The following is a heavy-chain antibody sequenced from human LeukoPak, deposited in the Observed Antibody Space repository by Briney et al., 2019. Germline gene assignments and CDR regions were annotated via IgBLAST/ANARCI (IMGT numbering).Heavy chain of an antibody. V-gene: IGHV3-53*01. J-gene: IGHJ5*02. Sequence: GGSLRLSCAASGFSVSSNYMSWVRQAPGKGLEWVSVIYSGGSTYYADSVKSRFTISRDNSKNTVYLQMNSLSAEDTAVYYCAKGNSAGSSKSWFDPWGQGTLVTVSS. CDR3: AKGNSAGSSKSWFDP. CDR1: GFSVSSNY. D-gene: IGHD3-10*01. CDR2: IYSGGST.